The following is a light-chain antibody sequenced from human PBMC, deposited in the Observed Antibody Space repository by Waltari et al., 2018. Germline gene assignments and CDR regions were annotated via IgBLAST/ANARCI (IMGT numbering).Light chain of an antibody. Sequence: DVVMTQSPLSLPVTLGQPASISCKSSQSLVHSDGNTYLQWFQQRPGQSPRRLIYKVSNRESGVTDRFSVSGSCTDFTLKISRVEAEDVGVYYCRQGTHWPYTFGQGTRLDIK. CDR3: RQGTHWPYT. J-gene: IGKJ2*01. CDR1: QSLVHSDGNTY. V-gene: IGKV2-30*02. CDR2: KVS.